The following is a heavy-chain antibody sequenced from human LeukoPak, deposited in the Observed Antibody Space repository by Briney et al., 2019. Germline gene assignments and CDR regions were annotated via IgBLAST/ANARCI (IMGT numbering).Heavy chain of an antibody. Sequence: SETLSLTCAVSGVSVNSNNWWSWVRQSPEKGLEWIGEIYHSGSTNYNPSLMSRITISLDKSKNQFSLNLYSVTAGDTAVYYCATYLPESSGYRFGYWGQGTLVTVSP. CDR3: ATYLPESSGYRFGY. V-gene: IGHV4-4*02. CDR2: IYHSGST. J-gene: IGHJ4*02. CDR1: GVSVNSNNW. D-gene: IGHD3-22*01.